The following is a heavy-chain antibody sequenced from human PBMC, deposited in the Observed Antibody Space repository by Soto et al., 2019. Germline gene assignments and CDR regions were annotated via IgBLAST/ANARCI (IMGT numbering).Heavy chain of an antibody. Sequence: PGESLKISCKGSGYSLTSYWIDWVRQMPGKGLEWMGIIYPGDSDTRYSPSFQGQVTISADKSISTAYLQWSSLKASDTAMYYCARPGTTHYYYYGMAVWGQGTTVTVSS. V-gene: IGHV5-51*01. D-gene: IGHD1-7*01. CDR1: GYSLTSYW. CDR3: ARPGTTHYYYYGMAV. J-gene: IGHJ6*02. CDR2: IYPGDSDT.